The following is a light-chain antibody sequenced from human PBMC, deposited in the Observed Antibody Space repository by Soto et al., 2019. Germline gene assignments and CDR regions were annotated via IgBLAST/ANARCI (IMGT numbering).Light chain of an antibody. J-gene: IGLJ2*01. Sequence: QSVLTQPPSVSAAPGQKVTISCSGSASNIGNNYVSWYQQLPGTAPKLLIYENYERPSGIPDRFSGSKSGTSATLGITGLQTGDEADYYSGAWDNSLTGGVFGGGTKVTVL. V-gene: IGLV1-51*02. CDR2: ENY. CDR1: ASNIGNNY. CDR3: GAWDNSLTGGV.